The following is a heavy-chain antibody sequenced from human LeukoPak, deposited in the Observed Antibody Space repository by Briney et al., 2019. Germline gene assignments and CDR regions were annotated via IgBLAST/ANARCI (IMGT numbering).Heavy chain of an antibody. CDR1: GFTFSSYG. CDR3: AKLTARYFDWLFAEYFQH. J-gene: IGHJ1*01. CDR2: ISGSGGST. V-gene: IGHV3-23*01. D-gene: IGHD3-9*01. Sequence: PGGSLRLSCEGSGFTFSSYGMSWVRQAPGKGLEWVSAISGSGGSTYYADSVKGRFTISRDNSKNTLYLQMNSLRAEDTAVYYCAKLTARYFDWLFAEYFQHWGQGTLVTVSS.